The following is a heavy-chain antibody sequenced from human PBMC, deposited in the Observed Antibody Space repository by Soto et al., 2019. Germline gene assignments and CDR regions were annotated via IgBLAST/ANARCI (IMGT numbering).Heavy chain of an antibody. V-gene: IGHV4-31*03. D-gene: IGHD6-13*01. CDR2: IYYSGTT. CDR1: GGSISGAGYY. CDR3: ARAWTAAAGWANCFDL. J-gene: IGHJ5*02. Sequence: QVQLQESGPGLVEPSQTLSLTCTVSGGSISGAGYYWSWIRQNPGKGLEWIGYIYYSGTTYYNPSLKSRLTISVDTSKTQLSLNLKSVTAADTAVYYCARAWTAAAGWANCFDLWGQGTLVTVSS.